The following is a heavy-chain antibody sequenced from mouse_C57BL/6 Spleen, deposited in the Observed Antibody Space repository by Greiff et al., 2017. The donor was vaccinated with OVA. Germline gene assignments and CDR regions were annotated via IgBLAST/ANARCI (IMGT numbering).Heavy chain of an antibody. D-gene: IGHD1-1*01. V-gene: IGHV1-81*01. Sequence: QVQLQQSGAELARPGASVKLSCKASGYTFTSYGISWVKQRTGQGLEWIGEIYPRSGNTYYNEKFKGKATLTADKSSSTAYMELRSLTSEDSAVYFCARSPYYYCSSPYYFDYWGQGTTLTVSS. CDR2: IYPRSGNT. J-gene: IGHJ2*01. CDR1: GYTFTSYG. CDR3: ARSPYYYCSSPYYFDY.